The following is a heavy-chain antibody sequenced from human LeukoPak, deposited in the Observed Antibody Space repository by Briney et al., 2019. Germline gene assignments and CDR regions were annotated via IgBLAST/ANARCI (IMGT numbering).Heavy chain of an antibody. V-gene: IGHV4-34*01. CDR1: GGSFSGYY. D-gene: IGHD2-15*01. CDR3: ARGLNKYCSGGSCYSGS. J-gene: IGHJ4*02. CDR2: INHSGST. Sequence: SETPSLTCAVYGGSFSGYYWSWIRQPPGKGLEWIGEINHSGSTNYNPSLKSRVTISVDTTKNQFSLKLSSVTAADTAVYYCARGLNKYCSGGSCYSGSWGQGTLVTVSS.